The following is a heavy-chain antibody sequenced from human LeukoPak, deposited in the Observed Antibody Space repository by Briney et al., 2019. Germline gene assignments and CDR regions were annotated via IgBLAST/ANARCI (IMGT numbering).Heavy chain of an antibody. CDR1: GFTFSSYA. J-gene: IGHJ4*02. Sequence: GGSLRLSCAASGFTFSSYAMHWVRQAPGKGLEWVAVISYDGSNKYYADSVKGRFTISRDNSKNTLYLQMNSLRAEDTAVYYCAPSIAARPGWGQGTLVTVSS. CDR2: ISYDGSNK. V-gene: IGHV3-30-3*01. CDR3: APSIAARPG. D-gene: IGHD6-6*01.